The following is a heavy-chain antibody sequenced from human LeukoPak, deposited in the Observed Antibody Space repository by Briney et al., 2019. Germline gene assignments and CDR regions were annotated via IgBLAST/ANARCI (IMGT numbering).Heavy chain of an antibody. D-gene: IGHD2-2*02. V-gene: IGHV3-21*01. CDR1: GFTFSSYS. Sequence: PGGSLRLSCAASGFTFSSYSMNWVRQAPGKALEWVSSISSSSSYIYYADSVKGRFTISRDNAKNSLYLQMNSLRAEDTAVYYCARGEMDIVVVPAAIDPFDYWGQGTLVTVSS. J-gene: IGHJ4*02. CDR2: ISSSSSYI. CDR3: ARGEMDIVVVPAAIDPFDY.